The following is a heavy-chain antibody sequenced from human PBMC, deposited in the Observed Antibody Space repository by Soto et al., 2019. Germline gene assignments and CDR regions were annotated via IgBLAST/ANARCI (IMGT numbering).Heavy chain of an antibody. V-gene: IGHV3-21*01. Sequence: GGSLRLSCAASGFTFSSYSMNWVRQAPGKGLEWVSSISSSSSYIYYADSVKGRFTISRDNAKNSLYLQMNSLRAEDTAVYYCARVGAFSSSWYYYYYYGMDVWGQGTTVTVSS. D-gene: IGHD6-13*01. CDR2: ISSSSSYI. CDR1: GFTFSSYS. J-gene: IGHJ6*02. CDR3: ARVGAFSSSWYYYYYYGMDV.